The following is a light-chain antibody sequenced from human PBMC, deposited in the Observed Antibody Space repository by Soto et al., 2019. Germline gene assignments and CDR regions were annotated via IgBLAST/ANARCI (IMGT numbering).Light chain of an antibody. CDR3: QQYNNWPPWT. V-gene: IGKV3-15*01. J-gene: IGKJ1*01. Sequence: EIVMTQSPATLSVTQGERATLSCRASQTISSDLAWYQQKPGQPPRLLIYGASTRATGIPARFSGGGSGTEFTLTISSLQSEDFAVYDCQQYNNWPPWTFGQGTRVDI. CDR1: QTISSD. CDR2: GAS.